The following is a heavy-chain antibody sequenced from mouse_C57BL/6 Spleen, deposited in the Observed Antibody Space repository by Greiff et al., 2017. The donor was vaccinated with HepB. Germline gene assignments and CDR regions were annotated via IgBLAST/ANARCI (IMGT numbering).Heavy chain of an antibody. Sequence: EVKLMESEGGLVQPGSSMKLSCTASGFTFSDYYMAWVRQVPEKGLEWVANINYDGSSTYYLDSLKSRFIISRDNAKNILYLQMSSLKSEDTATYYCAREDDYGGAWFAYWGQGTLVTVSA. CDR1: GFTFSDYY. J-gene: IGHJ3*01. CDR2: INYDGSST. CDR3: AREDDYGGAWFAY. D-gene: IGHD2-4*01. V-gene: IGHV5-16*01.